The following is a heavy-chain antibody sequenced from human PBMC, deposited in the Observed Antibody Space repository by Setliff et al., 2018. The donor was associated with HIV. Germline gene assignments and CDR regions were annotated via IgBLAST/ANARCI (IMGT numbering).Heavy chain of an antibody. V-gene: IGHV1-69*13. CDR1: GGSFSNYA. J-gene: IGHJ4*02. D-gene: IGHD5-12*01. CDR2: IIPIFGST. CDR3: ARPGYSGYDFIGGNLGY. Sequence: SVKVSCKAPGGSFSNYAISWVRQAPGQGLEWMGGIIPIFGSTKYAQKFQGRVTITADESTSTADMELSSLRSEDTAVYYCARPGYSGYDFIGGNLGYWGQGTLVTVSS.